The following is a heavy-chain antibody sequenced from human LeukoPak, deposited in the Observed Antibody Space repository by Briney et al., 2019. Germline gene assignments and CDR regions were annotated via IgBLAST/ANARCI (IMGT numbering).Heavy chain of an antibody. V-gene: IGHV3-30*02. CDR2: IRYDGSNK. D-gene: IGHD2-2*01. CDR3: AKERTLYYYYMDV. CDR1: GFNFSSYG. J-gene: IGHJ6*03. Sequence: GGSLRLSCAASGFNFSSYGMHWVRQAPGKGLEWVAFIRYDGSNKYYADSVKGRFTISRDNSKNTLYLQMNSLRAEDTAVYYCAKERTLYYYYMDVWGKGTTVTVSS.